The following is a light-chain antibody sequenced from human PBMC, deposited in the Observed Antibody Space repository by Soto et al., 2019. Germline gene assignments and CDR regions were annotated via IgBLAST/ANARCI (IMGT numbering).Light chain of an antibody. CDR3: QQSYRTTWA. V-gene: IGKV1-39*01. CDR1: QSIGNY. CDR2: AAS. Sequence: DIQMTQYPSSLSASAGDRVTITCRASQSIGNYLNWYQQKPGKAPKLLIYAASSLQSGVPSRFSGSGSGTDFTVSISSLQLEDFATYYCQQSYRTTWAFGQGTKVEIK. J-gene: IGKJ1*01.